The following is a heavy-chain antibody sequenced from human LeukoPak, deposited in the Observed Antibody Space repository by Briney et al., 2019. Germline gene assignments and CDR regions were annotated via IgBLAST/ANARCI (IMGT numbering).Heavy chain of an antibody. D-gene: IGHD3/OR15-3a*01. CDR1: GFTFGTYW. V-gene: IGHV3-7*01. J-gene: IGHJ4*02. CDR2: VNQDGNEK. Sequence: GGSLRLSCAASGFTFGTYWMGWVRQAPGKGLEWVANVNQDGNEKYYVDSVKGRFTISRDNANNSLYLQMNSLRAEDTSVYYCTIPSRGLEIANWGQGALVTVSS. CDR3: TIPSRGLEIAN.